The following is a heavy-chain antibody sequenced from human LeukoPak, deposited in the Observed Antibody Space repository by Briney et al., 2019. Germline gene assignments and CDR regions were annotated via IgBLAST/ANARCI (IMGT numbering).Heavy chain of an antibody. Sequence: GGSLRLSCAASGFTFTNYAMSWVRQAPGKGLEWVSSISSSGVSTYHTDPVKGRFTISRDNSKNTLYLQMNSLGAGGTAVYYCAKGGSESSYSYGDYWGQGTLVTVSS. CDR3: AKGGSESSYSYGDY. J-gene: IGHJ4*02. V-gene: IGHV3-23*01. CDR1: GFTFTNYA. CDR2: ISSSGVST. D-gene: IGHD5-18*01.